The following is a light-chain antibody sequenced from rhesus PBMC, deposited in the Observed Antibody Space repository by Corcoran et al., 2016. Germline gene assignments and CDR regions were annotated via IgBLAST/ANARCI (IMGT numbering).Light chain of an antibody. CDR1: QSVSTY. Sequence: QVILTQSPATLSLSPGERATLSCRASQSVSTYLAWYQQKPGQAPRPLIYGASSRATGIPDRFSGSGSGSDFPLTISILEPEDVGVYHCYQHSSGYTFGPGTKLDIK. J-gene: IGKJ3*01. V-gene: IGKV3-10*01. CDR2: GAS. CDR3: YQHSSGYT.